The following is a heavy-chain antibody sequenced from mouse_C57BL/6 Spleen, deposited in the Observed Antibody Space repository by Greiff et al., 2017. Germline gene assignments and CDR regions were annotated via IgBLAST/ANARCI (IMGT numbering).Heavy chain of an antibody. V-gene: IGHV1-74*01. CDR1: GYTFTSYW. Sequence: QVQLQQPGAELVKPGASVKVSCKASGYTFTSYWMHWVKQRPGQGLEWIGRIHPSDSDTNYNQKFKGKATLTVDKSSSTAYMQLSSLTSEDSAVYYCAITVYYGSRDWYFDVWGTGTTVTVSS. D-gene: IGHD1-1*01. CDR2: IHPSDSDT. J-gene: IGHJ1*03. CDR3: AITVYYGSRDWYFDV.